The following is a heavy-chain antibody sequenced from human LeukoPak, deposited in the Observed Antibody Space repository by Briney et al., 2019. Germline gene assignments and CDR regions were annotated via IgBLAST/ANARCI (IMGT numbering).Heavy chain of an antibody. J-gene: IGHJ5*02. V-gene: IGHV3-48*03. Sequence: PGGSLRLSCAASGFTFMNYEMNWFRQAPGKGLEWVSYIGTGGSTLYYADSVKGRFTISRDDSKNSLYLEMNNLRAEDTGIYYCARDRITVPGAYSCFDPWGHGTLVTVSS. CDR3: ARDRITVPGAYSCFDP. CDR2: IGTGGSTL. D-gene: IGHD6-19*01. CDR1: GFTFMNYE.